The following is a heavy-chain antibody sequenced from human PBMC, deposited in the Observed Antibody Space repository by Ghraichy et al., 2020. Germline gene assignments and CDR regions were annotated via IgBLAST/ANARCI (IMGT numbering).Heavy chain of an antibody. Sequence: GESLNISCAASGFTFSSYWMSWVRQAPGKGLEWVANIKQDGSEKYYVDSVKGRFTISRDNAKNSLYLQMNSLRAEDTAVYYCARESDSSSQDYWGQGTLVTVSS. V-gene: IGHV3-7*01. CDR3: ARESDSSSQDY. D-gene: IGHD6-13*01. J-gene: IGHJ4*02. CDR1: GFTFSSYW. CDR2: IKQDGSEK.